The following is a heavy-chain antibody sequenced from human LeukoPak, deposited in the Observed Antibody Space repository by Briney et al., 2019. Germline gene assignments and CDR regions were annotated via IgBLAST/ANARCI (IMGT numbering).Heavy chain of an antibody. D-gene: IGHD6-6*01. CDR1: GFTFSSHT. J-gene: IGHJ1*01. Sequence: GGSLRLSCAASGFTFSSHTMSWVRQAPGKGLEWVSAIGGSGDSTYYADSVKGRFTISRDNSQNPLYLQMNSLRAEDTAVYYCAKDPLEQLSTIYFQNWGQGTLVTVSS. CDR2: IGGSGDST. CDR3: AKDPLEQLSTIYFQN. V-gene: IGHV3-23*01.